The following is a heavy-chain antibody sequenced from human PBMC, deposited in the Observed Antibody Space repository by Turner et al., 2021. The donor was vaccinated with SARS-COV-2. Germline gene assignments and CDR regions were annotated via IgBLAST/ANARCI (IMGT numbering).Heavy chain of an antibody. CDR2: IGSRGRTI. CDR1: GFTLRSYE. Sequence: EVQLVESGGGLVQPAGYLRLSCSASGFTLRSYELNWVRQAPGKGLEWVSYIGSRGRTIYYADSVKGRFTISRDNAKNSLYLQMNSLRAEDTAVYYCARVARGNSGWYYFDYWGQGTLVTVSS. D-gene: IGHD6-19*01. CDR3: ARVARGNSGWYYFDY. V-gene: IGHV3-48*03. J-gene: IGHJ4*02.